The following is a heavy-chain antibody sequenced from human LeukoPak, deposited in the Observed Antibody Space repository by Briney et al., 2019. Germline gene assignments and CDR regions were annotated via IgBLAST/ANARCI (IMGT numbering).Heavy chain of an antibody. J-gene: IGHJ3*02. CDR2: ISGSGTNT. V-gene: IGHV3-23*01. D-gene: IGHD3-22*01. CDR1: GFTFSSYG. Sequence: PGGSLRLSCAASGFTFSSYGMSWVRQAPGKGLEWVSGISGSGTNTNYADSVKGRFTISRDNSKNTVYLQMKSLRAEDTAVYYCAGTYYYDKGAFDIWGQGTMVTVSS. CDR3: AGTYYYDKGAFDI.